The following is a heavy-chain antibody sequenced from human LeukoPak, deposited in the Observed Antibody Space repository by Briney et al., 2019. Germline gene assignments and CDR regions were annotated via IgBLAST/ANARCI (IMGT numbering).Heavy chain of an antibody. J-gene: IGHJ4*02. Sequence: SQTLSLTCTVSGGSISSGDYYWSWIRQPPGKGLEWIGYIYYSGSTYYNPSLKSRVTISVDSSKNQFSLKLSSVTAADTAVYYCARVVVMRGRWLDYWGQGTLVTVSS. CDR3: ARVVVMRGRWLDY. V-gene: IGHV4-30-4*01. CDR2: IYYSGST. CDR1: GGSISSGDYY. D-gene: IGHD3-22*01.